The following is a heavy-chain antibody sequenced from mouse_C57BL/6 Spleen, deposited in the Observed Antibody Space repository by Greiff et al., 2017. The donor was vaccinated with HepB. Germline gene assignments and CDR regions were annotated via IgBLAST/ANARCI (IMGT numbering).Heavy chain of an antibody. Sequence: EVQLQQSGPELVKPGASVKISCKASGYTFTDYYMNWVKQSHGKSLEWIGDINPNNGGTSYNQKFKGKATLTVDKSSSTAYMELRSLTSEDSAVYYCARGGIYYYGRREYYYAMDYWGQGTSVTVSS. J-gene: IGHJ4*01. CDR3: ARGGIYYYGRREYYYAMDY. V-gene: IGHV1-26*01. D-gene: IGHD1-1*01. CDR2: INPNNGGT. CDR1: GYTFTDYY.